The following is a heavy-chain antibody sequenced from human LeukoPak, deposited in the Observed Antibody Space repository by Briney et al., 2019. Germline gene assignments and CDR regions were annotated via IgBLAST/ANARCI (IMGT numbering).Heavy chain of an antibody. D-gene: IGHD3-22*01. V-gene: IGHV4-39*01. CDR2: IYYSGST. J-gene: IGHJ4*02. CDR3: ARTLNYYDPFDY. Sequence: PSETLSLTCTVPGGSISSSTYSWTWIRQPPGKGLEWIGSIYYSGSTYYNPSLKSRVTISVDTSKNQFSLNLSSVTAADTAVYYCARTLNYYDPFDYWGQGTLVTVSS. CDR1: GGSISSSTYS.